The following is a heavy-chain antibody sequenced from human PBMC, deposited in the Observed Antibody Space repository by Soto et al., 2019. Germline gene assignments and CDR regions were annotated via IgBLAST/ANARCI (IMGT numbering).Heavy chain of an antibody. J-gene: IGHJ4*02. V-gene: IGHV3-7*01. Sequence: GGSLRLSCAASGFTFSSYWVSWVRQAQGKGLEWVDNIKQDGSEKYYVDSVKGRFTISRDNAKNSLYLQMNSLRAEDTAVYYCARDQWLALFDYWGQGTLVTVSS. CDR2: IKQDGSEK. D-gene: IGHD6-19*01. CDR3: ARDQWLALFDY. CDR1: GFTFSSYW.